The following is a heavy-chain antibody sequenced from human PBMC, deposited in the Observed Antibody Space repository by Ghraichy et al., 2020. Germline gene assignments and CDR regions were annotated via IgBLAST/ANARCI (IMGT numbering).Heavy chain of an antibody. V-gene: IGHV4-4*07. CDR3: AREKRELRGDAFDI. J-gene: IGHJ3*02. CDR2: IYSSSGNT. Sequence: SETLSLTCTVSGGSFSNYFWAWIRQPAGKGPEWIGRIYSSSGNTHYNPSLTSRVTVSVDTSKNQFFLKLTSVTAADTAVYFCAREKRELRGDAFDIWGQGTNVIVSS. D-gene: IGHD1-7*01. CDR1: GGSFSNYF.